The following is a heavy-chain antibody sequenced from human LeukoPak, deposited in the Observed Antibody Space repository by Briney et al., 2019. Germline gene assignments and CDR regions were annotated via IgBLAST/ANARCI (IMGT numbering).Heavy chain of an antibody. CDR2: INTYKGDT. D-gene: IGHD4-23*01. Sequence: ASVKVSCKASGYTLTNYNISWVRQAPGQRLEWMGWINTYKGDTLYAQKLQGRVTMTADTSTNTAYMELRSLRFDDTAVYYCAREFGHCYGDNCFYFFDTWGQGFRVTVSS. CDR3: AREFGHCYGDNCFYFFDT. J-gene: IGHJ4*02. V-gene: IGHV1-18*01. CDR1: GYTLTNYN.